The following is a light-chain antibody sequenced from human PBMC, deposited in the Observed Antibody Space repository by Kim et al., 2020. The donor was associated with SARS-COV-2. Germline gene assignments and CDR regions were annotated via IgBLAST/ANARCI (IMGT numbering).Light chain of an antibody. CDR3: QQRSSWPLT. V-gene: IGKV3-11*01. Sequence: LSPGERATLSCRASQSVSTSLAWYQQRSGQAPRVLIYDASNRATGIPARFSGSGSGTDFTLTISSLQPEDFAVYYCQQRSSWPLTFGGGTKVDIK. CDR2: DAS. J-gene: IGKJ4*01. CDR1: QSVSTS.